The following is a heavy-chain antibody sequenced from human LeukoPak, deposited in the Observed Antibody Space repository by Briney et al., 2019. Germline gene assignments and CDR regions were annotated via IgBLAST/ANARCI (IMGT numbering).Heavy chain of an antibody. Sequence: GRSLRLSCAASGFTFSSYAMHWVRRAPGKGLEWVAVISYDGSNKYYADSVKGRFTISRDNSKNTLYLQMNSLRAEDTAVHYCARPLNYDILTGYLDYWGQGTLVTVSS. J-gene: IGHJ4*02. CDR1: GFTFSSYA. V-gene: IGHV3-30*04. CDR3: ARPLNYDILTGYLDY. D-gene: IGHD3-9*01. CDR2: ISYDGSNK.